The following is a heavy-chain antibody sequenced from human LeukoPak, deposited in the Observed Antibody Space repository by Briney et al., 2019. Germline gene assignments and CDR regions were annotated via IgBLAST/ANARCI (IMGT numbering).Heavy chain of an antibody. CDR2: MNPNSGNT. CDR1: GYTFTSYD. Sequence: ASVKVSCKASGYTFTSYDINWVRHPTGQGLEWMGWMNPNSGNTGYAQTFQGRVTMTRNTSISTAYMELSSLRSEDTAVYYCARGRGSGWYAGWFDPWGQGTLVTVSS. D-gene: IGHD6-19*01. J-gene: IGHJ5*02. V-gene: IGHV1-8*01. CDR3: ARGRGSGWYAGWFDP.